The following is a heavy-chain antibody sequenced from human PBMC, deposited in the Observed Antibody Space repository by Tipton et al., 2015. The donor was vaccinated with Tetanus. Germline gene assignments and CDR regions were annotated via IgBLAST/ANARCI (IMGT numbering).Heavy chain of an antibody. D-gene: IGHD3-22*01. J-gene: IGHJ4*02. CDR1: GYTFTSYY. V-gene: IGHV1-46*01. CDR3: AGRRDSSVYYFDY. CDR2: INPSGGST. Sequence: QLVQSGAEVKKPGASVKVSCKASGYTFTSYYMNWERQATGQGIEWMGIINPSGGSTSYAQKFQGRVTMTRDTSTSTVYMELSSLGAENAAVYYCAGRRDSSVYYFDYWGQGTLVTVSS.